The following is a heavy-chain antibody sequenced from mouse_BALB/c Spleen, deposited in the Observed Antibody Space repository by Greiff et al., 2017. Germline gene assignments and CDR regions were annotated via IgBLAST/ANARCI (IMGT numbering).Heavy chain of an antibody. D-gene: IGHD1-2*01. J-gene: IGHJ4*01. Sequence: EVQRVESGGGLVKPGGSLKLSCAASGFTFSDYYMYWVRQTPEKRLEWVATISDGGSYTYYPDSVKGRFTISRDNAKNNLYLQMSSLKSEDTAMYYCARDPPLLTGAMDYWGQGTSVTVAS. CDR3: ARDPPLLTGAMDY. V-gene: IGHV5-4*02. CDR1: GFTFSDYY. CDR2: ISDGGSYT.